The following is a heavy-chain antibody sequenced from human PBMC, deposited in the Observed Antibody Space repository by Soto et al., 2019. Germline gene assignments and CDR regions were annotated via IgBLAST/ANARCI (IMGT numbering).Heavy chain of an antibody. CDR1: GFTFSSYA. CDR3: AKEAAYCSSTSCPTPYYYYGMDV. CDR2: ISGSGGST. J-gene: IGHJ6*02. D-gene: IGHD2-2*01. Sequence: GGSLRLSCAASGFTFSSYAMSWVRQAPGKGLEWVSAISGSGGSTYYADSVKGRFTISRDNSKNTLYLQMNSLRAEDTAVYYCAKEAAYCSSTSCPTPYYYYGMDVWGQGTTGTVSS. V-gene: IGHV3-23*01.